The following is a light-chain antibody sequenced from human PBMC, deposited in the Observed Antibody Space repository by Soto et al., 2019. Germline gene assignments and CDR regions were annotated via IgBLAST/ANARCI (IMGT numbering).Light chain of an antibody. J-gene: IGKJ4*01. V-gene: IGKV3-11*01. CDR3: QQRSNWRALT. CDR2: DAS. Sequence: EIVLTQSPATLSLSPGERATLSCRASQSVSSYLAWYQQKTGQAPRLLIYDASNRATGIPARFSGSGSGTDFTLTTSSLVPEDFAVYYCQQRSNWRALTFGGGTKVEIK. CDR1: QSVSSY.